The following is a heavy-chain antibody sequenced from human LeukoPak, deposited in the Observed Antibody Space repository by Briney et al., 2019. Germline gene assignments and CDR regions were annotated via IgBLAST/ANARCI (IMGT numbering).Heavy chain of an antibody. J-gene: IGHJ6*03. CDR3: AREEWPHYYYYMDV. CDR2: INPNSGGT. D-gene: IGHD3-3*01. CDR1: GYTSTGYY. Sequence: ASVKVSCKASGYTSTGYYMHWVRQAPGQGLEWMGRINPNSGGTNYAQKFQGRVTMTRDTSISTAYMELSRLRSNDTAVYYCAREEWPHYYYYMDVWGKGTTVTVSS. V-gene: IGHV1-2*06.